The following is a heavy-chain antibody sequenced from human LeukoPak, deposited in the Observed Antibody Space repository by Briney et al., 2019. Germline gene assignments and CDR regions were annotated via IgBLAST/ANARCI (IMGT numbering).Heavy chain of an antibody. CDR3: ARVGYSSGWYDGDYFDY. V-gene: IGHV4-59*12. D-gene: IGHD6-19*01. CDR1: GGSISNNY. CDR2: IYYSGST. Sequence: SETLSLTCSVSGGSISNNYWSWIRQPPGKGLEWIGYIYYSGSTNYNPSLKSRVTMSVDTSKNQFSLKLSSVTAADTAVYYCARVGYSSGWYDGDYFDYWGQGTLVTVSS. J-gene: IGHJ4*02.